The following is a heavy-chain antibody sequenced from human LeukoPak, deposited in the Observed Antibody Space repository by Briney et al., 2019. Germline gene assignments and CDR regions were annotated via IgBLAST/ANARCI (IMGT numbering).Heavy chain of an antibody. V-gene: IGHV3-7*01. Sequence: GGSLRLSCEASGFTLSTYWMNWVRQVPGKGLDWVANINPDGSGKRNVDSVKGRFTIARDNADNSLSLQMNSLRAEDMAVYYCASWGAGGNSWGQGTLVTVSS. J-gene: IGHJ4*02. CDR3: ASWGAGGNS. CDR1: GFTLSTYW. D-gene: IGHD3-16*01. CDR2: INPDGSGK.